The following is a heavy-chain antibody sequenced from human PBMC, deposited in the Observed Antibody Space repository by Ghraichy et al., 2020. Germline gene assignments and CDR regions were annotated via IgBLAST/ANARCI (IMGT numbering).Heavy chain of an antibody. CDR2: ISYDGIYT. D-gene: IGHD2-21*02. V-gene: IGHV3-30*04. CDR1: GFTFISYA. Sequence: GGSLRLSCAASGFTFISYAMHWVRQAPGKGLEWVAVISYDGIYTYFADSVKGRFTISRDNSKNTLYLQMNSLRPDDTAVYYCTRDAYCGGDCYFHWYFDLWGRGTLVTVSS. CDR3: TRDAYCGGDCYFHWYFDL. J-gene: IGHJ2*01.